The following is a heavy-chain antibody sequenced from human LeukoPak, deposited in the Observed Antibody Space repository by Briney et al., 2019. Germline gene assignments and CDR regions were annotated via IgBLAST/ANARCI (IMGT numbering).Heavy chain of an antibody. V-gene: IGHV3-9*03. CDR1: GFTFDDYA. J-gene: IGHJ4*02. Sequence: GGSLRLSCAASGFTFDDYAMHWVRQAPGKGLEWVSGISWNSGSIGYADSVKGRFTISRDNAKSSLYLQMNSLRAEDMALYYCAKDMNLRDDYGDPGFDYWGQGTLVTVSS. D-gene: IGHD4-17*01. CDR3: AKDMNLRDDYGDPGFDY. CDR2: ISWNSGSI.